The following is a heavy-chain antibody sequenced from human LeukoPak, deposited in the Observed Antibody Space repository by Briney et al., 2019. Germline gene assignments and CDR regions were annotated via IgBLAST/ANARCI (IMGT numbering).Heavy chain of an antibody. Sequence: KAGGSLRLSCAASGFTFSNAWMSWVRQAPGKGLEWVGRIKSKTDGGTTDYAAPVKGRLTISRDDSKNTLYLQMNSLKTEDTAVYYCTTDCSGSYYYYYYMDVWGKGTTVTVSS. CDR1: GFTFSNAW. J-gene: IGHJ6*03. CDR2: IKSKTDGGTT. V-gene: IGHV3-15*01. CDR3: TTDCSGSYYYYYYMDV. D-gene: IGHD1-26*01.